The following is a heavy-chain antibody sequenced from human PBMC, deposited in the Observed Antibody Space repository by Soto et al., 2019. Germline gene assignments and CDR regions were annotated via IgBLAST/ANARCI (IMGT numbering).Heavy chain of an antibody. CDR1: GGSISSGGYS. J-gene: IGHJ6*02. CDR3: ARHFSSSWFEDYYYYYGMDV. Sequence: PSETLSLTCAVSGGSISSGGYSWSWIRQHPGKGLEWIGYIYYSGSTYYNPSLKSRVTISVDTSKNQFSLKLSSVTAADTAVYYCARHFSSSWFEDYYYYYGMDVWGQGTTVTVSS. V-gene: IGHV4-31*11. CDR2: IYYSGST. D-gene: IGHD6-13*01.